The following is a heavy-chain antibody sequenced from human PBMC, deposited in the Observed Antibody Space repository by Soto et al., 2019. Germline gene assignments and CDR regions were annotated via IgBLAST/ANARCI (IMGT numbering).Heavy chain of an antibody. CDR1: GGSXXSXXXY. CDR2: IYYSGST. CDR3: ARTDCSGGSCYYNWFDP. V-gene: IGHV4-39*01. Sequence: XTVXGGSXXSXXXYXXWIRQPPGKGLEWIGSIYYSGSTYYNPSLKSRVTISVDTSKNQLSLKLSSVTAADTAVYYCARTDCSGGSCYYNWFDPWGQGTLVTVSS. D-gene: IGHD2-15*01. J-gene: IGHJ5*02.